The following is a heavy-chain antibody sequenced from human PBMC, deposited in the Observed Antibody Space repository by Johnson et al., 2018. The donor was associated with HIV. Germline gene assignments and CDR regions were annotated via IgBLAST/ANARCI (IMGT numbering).Heavy chain of an antibody. V-gene: IGHV3-30*18. CDR3: AKDERAGQWLVLAFDI. CDR2: ISYDGSNK. Sequence: QEKLVESGGGLVKPGGSLRLSCAASGFTFSNAWMSWVRQAPGKGLEWVAIISYDGSNKYYADSVKGRFTISRDNSKNTVYLQMNSLRAKDTAVYYCAKDERAGQWLVLAFDIWGQGTMVTVSS. CDR1: GFTFSNAW. D-gene: IGHD6-19*01. J-gene: IGHJ3*02.